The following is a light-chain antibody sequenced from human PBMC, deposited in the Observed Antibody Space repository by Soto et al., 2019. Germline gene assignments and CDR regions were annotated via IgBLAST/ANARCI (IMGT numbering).Light chain of an antibody. J-gene: IGKJ4*01. CDR2: EAS. V-gene: IGKV3-11*01. CDR1: QTVHTY. Sequence: ETVLTQSPATLSLSPGERATLSCRASQTVHTYVAWYQQKPGQAPRLLIYEASKRATGIPARFTGSGSGTDFTLTISSLEPEDFAGYYCQQRSNWRLSFGGGTKVEIK. CDR3: QQRSNWRLS.